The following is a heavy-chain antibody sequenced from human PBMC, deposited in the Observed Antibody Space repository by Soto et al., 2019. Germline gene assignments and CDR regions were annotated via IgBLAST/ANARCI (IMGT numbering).Heavy chain of an antibody. CDR2: INKDGGTT. J-gene: IGHJ6*02. CDR1: GFTLSDYF. V-gene: IGHV3-23*01. Sequence: EVQLLESGGGLVQPGESLRLSCAASGFTLSDYFMNWVRQAPGKGLEWVSGINKDGGTTQNADFVRGRFTISRDNSRNTLYLQMNSVRAEDTALYYCAKDLHWYGMDVWGQGTTVTVS. D-gene: IGHD1-20*01. CDR3: AKDLHWYGMDV.